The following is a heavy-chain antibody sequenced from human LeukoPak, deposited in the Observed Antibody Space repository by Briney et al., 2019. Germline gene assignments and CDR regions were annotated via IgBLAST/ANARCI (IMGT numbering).Heavy chain of an antibody. D-gene: IGHD2-2*01. V-gene: IGHV3-21*01. CDR1: GFTFSSYS. CDR3: ARDLGYCSSTSCYDFDY. CDR2: ISSSSSYI. J-gene: IGHJ4*02. Sequence: PGGSLRLSCAASGFTFSSYSMNWVRQAPGKGLEWVSSISSSSSYIYYADSVKGRFTISRDNAKNSLYLQMNSLRAEDTAVYYCARDLGYCSSTSCYDFDYWGQGTLVTVSS.